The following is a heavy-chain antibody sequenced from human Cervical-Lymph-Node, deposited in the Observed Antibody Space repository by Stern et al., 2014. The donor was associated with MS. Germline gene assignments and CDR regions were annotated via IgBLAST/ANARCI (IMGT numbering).Heavy chain of an antibody. J-gene: IGHJ5*02. CDR2: IYYSGST. Sequence: QVQLQESGPGLVKPSQTLSLTCPVSGGSISSGGYYWSWIRQHPGKGLEWIGYIYYSGSTYYNPSLKSRVTISVDTSKNQFSLKLSSVTAADTAVYYCARGQRGSSSWYGNWFDPWGQGTLVTVSS. CDR1: GGSISSGGYY. CDR3: ARGQRGSSSWYGNWFDP. V-gene: IGHV4-31*03. D-gene: IGHD6-13*01.